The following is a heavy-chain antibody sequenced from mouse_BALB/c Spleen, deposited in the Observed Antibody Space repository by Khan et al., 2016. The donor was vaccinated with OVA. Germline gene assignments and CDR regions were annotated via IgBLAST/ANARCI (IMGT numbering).Heavy chain of an antibody. CDR1: GYTFADSG. Sequence: QVQLQQSGPEPVRPGASVKISCKGSGYTFADSGMHWVRQSHAKSLEWIGVISTYYGNIKYNQKFEGRATMNVDKSSSTAYMELARLTSEDSAVYFCSRDGSSEFAYWGQGTLVTVSA. CDR3: SRDGSSEFAY. J-gene: IGHJ3*01. D-gene: IGHD2-3*01. CDR2: ISTYYGNI. V-gene: IGHV1S137*01.